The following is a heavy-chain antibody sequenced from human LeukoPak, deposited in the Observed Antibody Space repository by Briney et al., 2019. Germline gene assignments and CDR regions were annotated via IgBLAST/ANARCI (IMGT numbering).Heavy chain of an antibody. D-gene: IGHD3-3*01. V-gene: IGHV1-46*01. Sequence: ASVRVSCKASGYTFTDYFMHWVRQAPGQGLEWMGIMHPTGDSTNYAQKFQGRVTLTRDTSTGTFYMELSSLTSEDTAVYYCARHDFDLPMIYSFFVHWGQGTLVTVSS. CDR2: MHPTGDST. CDR1: GYTFTDYF. J-gene: IGHJ5*02. CDR3: ARHDFDLPMIYSFFVH.